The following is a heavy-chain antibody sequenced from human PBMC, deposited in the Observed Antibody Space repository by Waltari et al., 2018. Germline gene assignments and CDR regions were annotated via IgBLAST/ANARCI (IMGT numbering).Heavy chain of an antibody. CDR2: ISYNGNDK. Sequence: QVQLVESGGVAVQPGRSLRLSCAATAFTFGSYAMHWVRQAPGKGLEWVAVISYNGNDKYYTDSVKGRFTISRDNSKNTLYLQMNSLRPEDTAVYYCAKVPGTSQLYYLDNWGQGTLVTVSS. V-gene: IGHV3-30*18. CDR1: AFTFGSYA. J-gene: IGHJ4*02. CDR3: AKVPGTSQLYYLDN. D-gene: IGHD1-1*01.